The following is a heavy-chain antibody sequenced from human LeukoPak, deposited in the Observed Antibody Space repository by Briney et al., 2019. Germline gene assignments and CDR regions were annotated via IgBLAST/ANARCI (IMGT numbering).Heavy chain of an antibody. J-gene: IGHJ4*02. Sequence: GGSLRLSCAASGFTFNNYAMSWVRQAPGKGLEWVSAISPGGSDTYYADSLRGRFTISRDNSKKTLSLQMSSLRAEDSAVYYCAKRGGYETMAAFDYWGQGTLVTVSS. D-gene: IGHD3-10*01. CDR2: ISPGGSDT. V-gene: IGHV3-23*01. CDR1: GFTFNNYA. CDR3: AKRGGYETMAAFDY.